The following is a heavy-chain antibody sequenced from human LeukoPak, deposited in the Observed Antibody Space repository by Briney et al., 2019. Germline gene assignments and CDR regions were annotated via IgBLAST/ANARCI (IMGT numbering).Heavy chain of an antibody. J-gene: IGHJ4*02. V-gene: IGHV3-23*01. D-gene: IGHD2-2*02. CDR1: GFTFSSYG. CDR3: AKDRLDIVVVPAAIPGTDFDY. Sequence: GGSLRLSCAASGFTFSSYGMSWVRQAPGKGLEWVSGITDSDGRTFYGDSVKGRFTIYRDNSKNTLYLQMNSLRAEDTAVYYCAKDRLDIVVVPAAIPGTDFDYWGQGTLVTVSS. CDR2: ITDSDGRT.